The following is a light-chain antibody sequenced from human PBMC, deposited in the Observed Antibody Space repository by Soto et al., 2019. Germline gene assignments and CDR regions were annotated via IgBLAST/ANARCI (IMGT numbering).Light chain of an antibody. J-gene: IGKJ2*01. Sequence: EIVLTQSPGTLSLSPGERATLSCRASQSVSSNYLAWYQQIPGQAPRLLIYVASSRATGIPDRFSGSGSGTDFTLTISRLEPEDFVVYYCQQYGSSPYTFGQGTKLEIK. CDR3: QQYGSSPYT. V-gene: IGKV3-20*01. CDR1: QSVSSNY. CDR2: VAS.